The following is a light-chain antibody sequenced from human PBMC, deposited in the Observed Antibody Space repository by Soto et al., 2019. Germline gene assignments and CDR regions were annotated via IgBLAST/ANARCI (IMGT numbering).Light chain of an antibody. CDR3: QSFDNSLNGLV. J-gene: IGLJ3*02. CDR1: SSNIGGGFD. Sequence: QSVLTRPPSVSGAPGQRVTISCTGSSSNIGGGFDVHWYQQVPGTAPKLLIYGTTNRPSGVPDRISGSKSGPSVSLAITGLQTEDEAYYYCQSFDNSLNGLVFGGGTKLTVL. V-gene: IGLV1-40*01. CDR2: GTT.